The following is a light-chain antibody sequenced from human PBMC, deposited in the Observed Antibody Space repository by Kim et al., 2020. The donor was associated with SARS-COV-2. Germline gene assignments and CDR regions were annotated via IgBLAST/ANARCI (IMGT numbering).Light chain of an antibody. J-gene: IGKJ4*01. V-gene: IGKV1-12*01. Sequence: ASGGESVTITVRASQGSSSRLAWYQQRPGKAPRRLIHSVSSVQSGVPSRFSGSGSGTDCTLTISSLQPEDFATYYCQQTNSFPLTFGGGTKVDIK. CDR2: SVS. CDR1: QGSSSR. CDR3: QQTNSFPLT.